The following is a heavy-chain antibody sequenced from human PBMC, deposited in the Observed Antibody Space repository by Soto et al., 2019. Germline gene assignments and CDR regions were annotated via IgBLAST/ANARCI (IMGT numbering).Heavy chain of an antibody. CDR1: RASVSSNIAG. CDR2: TFYRSKWYN. CDR3: ARVAYTASEYYHGMDV. Sequence: SQPLSLNSFISRASVSSNIAGWNWIRQSPSRGLEWLGRTFYRSKWYNDYAVSLKGRISINADTSKNQFSLQLNSVTPEDTAVYYRARVAYTASEYYHGMDVCGQGTTVTVSS. J-gene: IGHJ6*02. D-gene: IGHD2-21*01. V-gene: IGHV6-1*01.